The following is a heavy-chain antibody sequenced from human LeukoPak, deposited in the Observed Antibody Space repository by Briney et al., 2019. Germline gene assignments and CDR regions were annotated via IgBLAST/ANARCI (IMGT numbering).Heavy chain of an antibody. CDR1: GGSISSGDYY. Sequence: SETLSLTCTVSGGSISSGDYYWSWIRQPPGKGLEWIGYIYYSGSTYYNPSLKSRVTISVDMSKNQFSLKLSSVTAADTAVYYCARDTDTAMGNWGQGTLVTVSS. D-gene: IGHD5-18*01. V-gene: IGHV4-30-4*01. CDR2: IYYSGST. J-gene: IGHJ4*02. CDR3: ARDTDTAMGN.